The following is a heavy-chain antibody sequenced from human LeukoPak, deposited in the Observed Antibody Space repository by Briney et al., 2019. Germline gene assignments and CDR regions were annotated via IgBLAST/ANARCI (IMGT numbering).Heavy chain of an antibody. CDR1: GYTFTSSG. CDR2: ISAYNGNT. Sequence: ASVKVSCYASGYTFTSSGISWVRQPPGQGLEWMGWISAYNGNTNYAQKLQGRVTMTTDTSTSTAYMELRSLRSDDTAVYYCARDPPRYCSSTSCSPNWFDPWGQGTLVTVSS. CDR3: ARDPPRYCSSTSCSPNWFDP. V-gene: IGHV1-18*04. D-gene: IGHD2-2*01. J-gene: IGHJ5*02.